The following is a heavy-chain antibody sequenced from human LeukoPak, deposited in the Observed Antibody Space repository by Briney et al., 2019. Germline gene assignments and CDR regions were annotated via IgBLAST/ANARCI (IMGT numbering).Heavy chain of an antibody. J-gene: IGHJ4*02. CDR3: ARDLRAAY. CDR2: IHYSGST. CDR1: GASITSYY. V-gene: IGHV4-59*01. D-gene: IGHD3-16*01. Sequence: PSETLSLTCTVSGASITSYYWTWIRQPPGKGLEWIGYIHYSGSTNYSPSLKSRVTISVDTSKNQFSLKLSSVTAADTAVYYCARDLRAAYWGQGTLVTVSS.